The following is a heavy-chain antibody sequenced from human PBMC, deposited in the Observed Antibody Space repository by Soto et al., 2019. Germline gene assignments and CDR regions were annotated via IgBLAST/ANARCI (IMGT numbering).Heavy chain of an antibody. CDR2: IYAGGST. Sequence: EVQLVETGGGLTQPGGSLRLSCENSGFTVNSDCMSWVRQAPGTGLEWVSIIYAGGSTYYADSVRGRFTISSDNSRNTLYPQMNSLRVEDTAVYYCARSFDYGYIHHWGQGTLVTVSS. D-gene: IGHD3-10*01. V-gene: IGHV3-53*02. J-gene: IGHJ4*02. CDR1: GFTVNSDC. CDR3: ARSFDYGYIHH.